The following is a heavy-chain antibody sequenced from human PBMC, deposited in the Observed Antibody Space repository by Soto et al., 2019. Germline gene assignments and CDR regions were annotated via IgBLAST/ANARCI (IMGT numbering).Heavy chain of an antibody. CDR1: GFTFSTYA. D-gene: IGHD2-2*01. CDR3: AKDPRYCSVTSCYWAYYYMHV. V-gene: IGHV3-23*01. J-gene: IGHJ6*03. Sequence: EVQLLESGGGLVQPGGSLRLSCAASGFTFSTYAMSWVRQAPGKGLEWVSGISGSGGSTYYGDAVKGRFTISRDNSKTTLCLQLNSLRAAATAVYYCAKDPRYCSVTSCYWAYYYMHVWGKGTTVTVSS. CDR2: ISGSGGST.